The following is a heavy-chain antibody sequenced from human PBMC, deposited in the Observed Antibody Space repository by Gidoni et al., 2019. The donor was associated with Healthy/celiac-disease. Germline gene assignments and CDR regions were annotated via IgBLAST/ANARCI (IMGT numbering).Heavy chain of an antibody. D-gene: IGHD3-22*01. CDR1: GFTFSSYS. J-gene: IGHJ4*02. CDR3: AREGSGYQGYFDY. Sequence: EVQLVESGGGLVKPGGSLRLSCAASGFTFSSYSMNWVRQAPGKGLEWFSSISSSSSYIYYAASVKGRFTISRDNAKNSLYLQMNSLRAEDTAVYYCAREGSGYQGYFDYWGQGTLVTVSS. V-gene: IGHV3-21*01. CDR2: ISSSSSYI.